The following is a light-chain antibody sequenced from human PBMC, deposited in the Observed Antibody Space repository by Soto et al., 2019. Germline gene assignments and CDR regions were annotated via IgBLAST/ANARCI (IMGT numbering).Light chain of an antibody. CDR2: AAS. Sequence: DIQMTQSPSSLSASVGDRVTITCRASQSISSYLNWYQQKPGKAPKLLIYAASSLHSGVPSRFSGGGSGTDFTLTTSRLQPEDFATYYCQQSYSTFSFGPGTKVDIK. J-gene: IGKJ3*01. CDR3: QQSYSTFS. V-gene: IGKV1-39*01. CDR1: QSISSY.